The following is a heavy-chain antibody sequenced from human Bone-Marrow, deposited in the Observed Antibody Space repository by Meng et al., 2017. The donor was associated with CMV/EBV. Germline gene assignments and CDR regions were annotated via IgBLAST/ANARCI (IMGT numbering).Heavy chain of an antibody. CDR3: AKDRGNWYFDL. V-gene: IGHV3-23*01. D-gene: IGHD1-14*01. J-gene: IGHJ2*01. CDR1: GFTFSSDD. CDR2: FSGSTGGT. Sequence: SCVASGFTFSSDDMTWVRQAPGKGLEWVSAFSGSTGGTTYADSVKGRFTVSRDISKNIVYRQMNSLRAEDTAIYFCAKDRGNWYFDLWGRGTLVTVSS.